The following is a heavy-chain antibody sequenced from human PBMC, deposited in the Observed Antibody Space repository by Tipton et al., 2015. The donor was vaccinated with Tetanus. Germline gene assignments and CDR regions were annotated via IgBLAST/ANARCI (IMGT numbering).Heavy chain of an antibody. J-gene: IGHJ6*02. Sequence: GLVKPSETLSLTCTVSGDSISSSSHYWGWTRQPPGKGLEWIGSISYSGFTYYNPSLKGRVTVSVDTSKSQFSLKVSSVTAADTAVYFCARASGSHPSYYYYAADVWGQGTMVTVSS. CDR3: ARASGSHPSYYYYAADV. D-gene: IGHD1-26*01. CDR2: ISYSGFT. CDR1: GDSISSSSHY. V-gene: IGHV4-39*01.